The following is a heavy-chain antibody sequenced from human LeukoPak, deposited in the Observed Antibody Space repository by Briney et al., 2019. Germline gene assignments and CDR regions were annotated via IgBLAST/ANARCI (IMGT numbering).Heavy chain of an antibody. J-gene: IGHJ4*02. CDR3: AKEGQYSNYVGY. CDR1: GFTFSSYA. Sequence: GGSLRLSCAASGFTFSSYAMSWVRQAPGKGLEWVSAISGSGGSTYYTDSVKGRFTIARDNSKNTLYLQMNSLRAEDTAVYYCAKEGQYSNYVGYWGQGTLVTVSS. CDR2: ISGSGGST. V-gene: IGHV3-23*01. D-gene: IGHD4-11*01.